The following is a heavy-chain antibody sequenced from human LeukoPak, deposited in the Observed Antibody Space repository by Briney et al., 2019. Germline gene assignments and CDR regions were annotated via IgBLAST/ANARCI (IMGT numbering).Heavy chain of an antibody. CDR3: ARDFGPSAYSGALDL. J-gene: IGHJ3*01. CDR2: IYVDGKP. Sequence: PGGSLRLSCAASGFSVSSTCMSWLRQAPGKGLEWVSVIYVDGKPYYADSMKGRFTISRDISKNTLYLQMNSLRAEDTAVYYCARDFGPSAYSGALDLWGQGTLVTVSS. V-gene: IGHV3-53*01. CDR1: GFSVSSTC. D-gene: IGHD3-22*01.